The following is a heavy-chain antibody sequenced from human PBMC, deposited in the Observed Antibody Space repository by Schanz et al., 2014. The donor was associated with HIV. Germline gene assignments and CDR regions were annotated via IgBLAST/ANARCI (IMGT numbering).Heavy chain of an antibody. Sequence: QVQLVESGGGVVQPGRSLRLSCAGSGLTFSSYGMHWVRQAPGKGLEWVAVISYDGTNIDYADSVKGRFTVSRDNSKNMLYLQMNSLRAEDTAVYYCAREYYSRNWNWFDPWGQGTLVTVSS. CDR1: GLTFSSYG. J-gene: IGHJ5*02. CDR2: ISYDGTNI. CDR3: AREYYSRNWNWFDP. D-gene: IGHD6-13*01. V-gene: IGHV3-30*03.